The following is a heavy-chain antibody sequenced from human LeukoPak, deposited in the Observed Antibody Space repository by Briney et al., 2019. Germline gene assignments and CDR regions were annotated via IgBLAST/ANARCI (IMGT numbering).Heavy chain of an antibody. CDR1: GNYW. V-gene: IGHV3-74*01. CDR2: INSDGSWT. J-gene: IGHJ6*02. Sequence: GGSLRLSCAASGNYWMHWVRQAPGKGLVWVSHINSDGSWTSYADSVKGRCTISRDNAKNMLYLEMNSLRVEDTAVYFCTRDHGLDVWGQGTTVTVSS. CDR3: TRDHGLDV.